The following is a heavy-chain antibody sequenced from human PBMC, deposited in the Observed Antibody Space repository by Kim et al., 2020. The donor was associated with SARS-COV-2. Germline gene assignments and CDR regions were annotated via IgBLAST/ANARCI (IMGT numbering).Heavy chain of an antibody. CDR1: GFTFNTYA. Sequence: GGSLRLSCAASGFTFNTYAMPWVRQAPGKGLEWVSAISDTGDRTYYVDSVKGRFTVSRDNSKNTLYLQMNSLRAGDTAIYYCAKPSGSQWDRLHFDYWGQGTLVTVSS. V-gene: IGHV3-23*01. J-gene: IGHJ4*02. CDR2: ISDTGDRT. CDR3: AKPSGSQWDRLHFDY. D-gene: IGHD3-10*01.